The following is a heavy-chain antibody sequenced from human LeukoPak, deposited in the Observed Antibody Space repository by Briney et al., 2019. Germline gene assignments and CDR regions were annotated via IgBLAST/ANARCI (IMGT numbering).Heavy chain of an antibody. J-gene: IGHJ5*02. Sequence: GAPVKVSCKASGGTFSSYAISWVRQAPGQGLEWMGGIIPIFGTANYAQKFQGRVTITADESTSTAYMELSSLRSEDTAVYYCARGGAYYYDSSGYYYGINWFDPWGQGTLVTVSS. CDR3: ARGGAYYYDSSGYYYGINWFDP. D-gene: IGHD3-22*01. CDR1: GGTFSSYA. V-gene: IGHV1-69*13. CDR2: IIPIFGTA.